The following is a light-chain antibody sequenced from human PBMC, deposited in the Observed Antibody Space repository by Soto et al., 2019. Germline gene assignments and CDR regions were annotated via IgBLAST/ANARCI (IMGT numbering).Light chain of an antibody. CDR1: SSDVGGYND. CDR2: EVN. V-gene: IGLV2-8*01. CDR3: SSYASGSVWV. J-gene: IGLJ3*02. Sequence: QSALTQPPSASGAPGQSVTISCTGTSSDVGGYNDFSWYQQHPGQAPKLMIYEVNKRPSGVPDRFSGSKSGSTASLTVSGLQAEDEADYYCSSYASGSVWVFGGGTKLTVL.